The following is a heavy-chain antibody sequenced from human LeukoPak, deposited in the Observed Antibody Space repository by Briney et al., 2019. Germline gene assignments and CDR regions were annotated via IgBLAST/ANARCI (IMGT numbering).Heavy chain of an antibody. D-gene: IGHD3-22*01. Sequence: GESLKISCKGSGYSFTSYWIGWVRQMPGKGLEWMGIIYPGDSDTRYSPSFQGQVTISADKSISTAYLQWSSLKASDTAMYYCARQTVTYYYGSSGYYPPDYWGQGTLVTVSS. CDR2: IYPGDSDT. J-gene: IGHJ4*02. CDR1: GYSFTSYW. V-gene: IGHV5-51*01. CDR3: ARQTVTYYYGSSGYYPPDY.